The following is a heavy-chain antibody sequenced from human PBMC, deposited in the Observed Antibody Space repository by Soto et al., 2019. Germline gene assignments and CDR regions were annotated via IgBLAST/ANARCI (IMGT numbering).Heavy chain of an antibody. Sequence: PGVSLRLSCAASGFTFSSYGMNWVRQAPGKGLEWVSYISSSSSTIYYADSVKGRFTISRDNAKNSLYLQMNSLRDEDTAVYYCARDVKSGWSYDYDYSNRSPYYYYGMDVWGQGTTVTVSS. CDR1: GFTFSSYG. D-gene: IGHD4-4*01. V-gene: IGHV3-48*02. J-gene: IGHJ6*02. CDR2: ISSSSSTI. CDR3: ARDVKSGWSYDYDYSNRSPYYYYGMDV.